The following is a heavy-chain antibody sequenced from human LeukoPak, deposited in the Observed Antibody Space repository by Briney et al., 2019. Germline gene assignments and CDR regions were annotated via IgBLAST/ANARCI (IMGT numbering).Heavy chain of an antibody. V-gene: IGHV3-7*03. J-gene: IGHJ5*02. Sequence: GGSLRLSCAASGFTFSSYWMSWVRQAPGKGLEWVANIKQDGSEEYYVDSVKGRFTISRDNAKNSLYLQMNSLRAEDTAVYYCARDARRLQLWLHSYNWFAPWGQGTLVTVS. CDR3: ARDARRLQLWLHSYNWFAP. D-gene: IGHD5-18*01. CDR2: IKQDGSEE. CDR1: GFTFSSYW.